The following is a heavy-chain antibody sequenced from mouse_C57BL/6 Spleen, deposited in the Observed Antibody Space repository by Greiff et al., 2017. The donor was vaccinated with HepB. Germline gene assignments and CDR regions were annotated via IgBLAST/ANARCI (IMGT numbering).Heavy chain of an antibody. CDR2: ISGGGGNT. J-gene: IGHJ1*03. Sequence: EVMLVESGGGLVKPGGSLKLSCAASGFTFSSYTMSWVRQTPEKRLEWVATISGGGGNTYYPDSVKGRFTISRDNAKNTLYLQMSSLRSEDTALYYCARPPYGSSYWYFDVWGTGTTVTVSS. CDR1: GFTFSSYT. D-gene: IGHD1-1*01. V-gene: IGHV5-9*01. CDR3: ARPPYGSSYWYFDV.